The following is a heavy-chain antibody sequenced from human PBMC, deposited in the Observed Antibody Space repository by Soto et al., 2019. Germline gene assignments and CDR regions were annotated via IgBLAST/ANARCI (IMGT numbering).Heavy chain of an antibody. J-gene: IGHJ4*02. Sequence: QVQLVQSGAEVKKPGSSVQVSCKASGGTFTTYSFIWVRQAPGQGLEWLGSVFPSIESPNYAQKFQDRVTISADESTRTAFLELSSLRSDDTAVYFCARGSEEWSNLGFLDSWGQGTLVTVSS. V-gene: IGHV1-69*18. D-gene: IGHD3-3*01. CDR3: ARGSEEWSNLGFLDS. CDR1: GGTFTTYS. CDR2: VFPSIESP.